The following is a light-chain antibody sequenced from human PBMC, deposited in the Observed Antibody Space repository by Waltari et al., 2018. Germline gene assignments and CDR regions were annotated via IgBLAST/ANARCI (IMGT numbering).Light chain of an antibody. CDR1: SSDVGGYNY. Sequence: QSALTQPASVSGSPGQSIPISCTGTSSDVGGYNYASWYQQHPGKAPKLMIYEVSNRPSGVSNRFSGSKSGNTASLTISGLQAEDEADYYCSSYTSSSTWVFGGGTKLTVL. J-gene: IGLJ3*02. CDR2: EVS. V-gene: IGLV2-14*01. CDR3: SSYTSSSTWV.